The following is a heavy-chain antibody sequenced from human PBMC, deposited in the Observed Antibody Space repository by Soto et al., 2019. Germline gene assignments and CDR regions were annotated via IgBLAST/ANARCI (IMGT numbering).Heavy chain of an antibody. CDR2: IYYSGST. Sequence: SETLSLTCTVSGGSISSSSYYWGWIRQPPGKGLEWIGSIYYSGSTYYNPSLKSRVTISVDTSKNQFSLKLSSVTAADTAVYYCARQAYGSGSYWVDYWGQGTLVTVS. CDR1: GGSISSSSYY. D-gene: IGHD3-10*01. CDR3: ARQAYGSGSYWVDY. V-gene: IGHV4-39*01. J-gene: IGHJ4*02.